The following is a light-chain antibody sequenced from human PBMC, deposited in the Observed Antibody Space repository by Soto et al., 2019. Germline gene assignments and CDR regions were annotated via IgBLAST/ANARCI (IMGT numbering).Light chain of an antibody. CDR3: AAWDDNLNGPL. J-gene: IGLJ3*02. CDR2: GDD. CDR1: TSNIGRYS. V-gene: IGLV1-44*01. Sequence: QSVLTQPPSLSGTPGRRAPIFCLGSTSNIGRYSVNGYQHFQGTAPKILIYGDDERPSGVPDRFSGSKSGTSASLAISGLQSEDEAEYYCAAWDDNLNGPLFGGGTKLTVL.